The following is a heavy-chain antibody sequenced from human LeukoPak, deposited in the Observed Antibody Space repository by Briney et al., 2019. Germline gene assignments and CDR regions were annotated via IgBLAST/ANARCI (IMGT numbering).Heavy chain of an antibody. J-gene: IGHJ4*02. V-gene: IGHV3-23*01. D-gene: IGHD3-10*01. CDR2: ISGSGGST. CDR1: GFTFSSYA. CDR3: ALSRQNSITTTFPY. Sequence: PGGSLRLSCAASGFTFSSYAMSWVRQAPGKGLEWVSAISGSGGSTYYADSVKGRFTISRDNSRNTLYLQMNSLRAEDTAVYYCALSRQNSITTTFPYWGQGTLVTVSS.